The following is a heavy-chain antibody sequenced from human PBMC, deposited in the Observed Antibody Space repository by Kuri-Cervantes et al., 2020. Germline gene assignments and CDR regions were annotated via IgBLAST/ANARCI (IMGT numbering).Heavy chain of an antibody. CDR3: ARARSTILGWYAFDF. CDR2: ISGSGGST. J-gene: IGHJ3*01. CDR1: GFTFSSYA. Sequence: GESLKISCAASGFTFSSYAMSWVRQAPGKGLEWVSAISGSGGSTYYADSVKGRFTISRDNSKNALYLQMNSLRAEDTAVYYCARARSTILGWYAFDFWGQGTLVTVSS. D-gene: IGHD1-26*01. V-gene: IGHV3-23*01.